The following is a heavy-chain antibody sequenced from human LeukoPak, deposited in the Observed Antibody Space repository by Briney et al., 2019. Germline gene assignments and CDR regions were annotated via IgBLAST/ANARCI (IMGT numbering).Heavy chain of an antibody. CDR2: INWNGGST. Sequence: GGSLRLSCAASGFTFSSYAMSWVRQAPGKGLEWVSGINWNGGSTGYADSVKGRFTISRDNAKNSLYLQMNSLRAEDTALYYCASSRSSPSSSLVFDYWGQGTLVTVSS. V-gene: IGHV3-20*04. D-gene: IGHD6-6*01. CDR3: ASSRSSPSSSLVFDY. CDR1: GFTFSSYA. J-gene: IGHJ4*02.